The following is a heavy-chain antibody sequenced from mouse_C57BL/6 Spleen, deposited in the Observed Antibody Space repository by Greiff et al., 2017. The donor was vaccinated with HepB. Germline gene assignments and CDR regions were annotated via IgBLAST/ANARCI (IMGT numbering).Heavy chain of an antibody. Sequence: EVKLQESGPELVKPGASVKIPCKASGYTFTDYNMDWVQQSHGKSLEWIGDINPNNGGTIYNQKFKDKATLTVDKSSSTAYMELRSLTSGDTAVYYVARSITTTATVVARYFDVWGTGTTVTVSS. CDR1: GYTFTDYN. V-gene: IGHV1-18*01. D-gene: IGHD1-1*01. CDR2: INPNNGGT. CDR3: ARSITTTATVVARYFDV. J-gene: IGHJ1*03.